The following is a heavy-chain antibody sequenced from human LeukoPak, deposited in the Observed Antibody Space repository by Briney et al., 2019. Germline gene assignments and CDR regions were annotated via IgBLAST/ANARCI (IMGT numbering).Heavy chain of an antibody. D-gene: IGHD1-26*01. CDR1: GVSISSSNSY. CDR2: IYYSGST. J-gene: IGHJ4*02. CDR3: ARDKGGSYLAPIDY. V-gene: IGHV4-39*07. Sequence: SETLSLTCTVSGVSISSSNSYWGWIRQPPGKGLEWIGSIYYSGSTYYNPSLKSRVTISVDTSKNQFSLKLSSVTAADTAVYYCARDKGGSYLAPIDYWGQGTLVTVSS.